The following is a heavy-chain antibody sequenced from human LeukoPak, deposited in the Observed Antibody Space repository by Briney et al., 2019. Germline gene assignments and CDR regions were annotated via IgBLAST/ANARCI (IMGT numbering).Heavy chain of an antibody. V-gene: IGHV1-2*02. Sequence: ASVKVSCKASGYTFTGYYMHWVRQAPGQGLEWMGWNNPNSGGTNYAQKFQGRVTMTRDTSISTAYMELSRLRSDDTAVYYCARDSSLITMIVVAYFFDIWGQGTMVTVSS. J-gene: IGHJ3*02. CDR1: GYTFTGYY. D-gene: IGHD3-22*01. CDR2: NNPNSGGT. CDR3: ARDSSLITMIVVAYFFDI.